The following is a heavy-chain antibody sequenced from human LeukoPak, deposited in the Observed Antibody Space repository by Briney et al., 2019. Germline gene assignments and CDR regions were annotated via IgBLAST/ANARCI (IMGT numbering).Heavy chain of an antibody. CDR2: LNWNGGDT. CDR3: TRAGEEVAFDI. J-gene: IGHJ3*02. CDR1: GFTFDDYG. V-gene: IGHV3-20*01. Sequence: GGSLRLSCAASGFTFDDYGMSCVRQAPGKGLEWVSGLNWNGGDTAYADSAKGRFTISRDNAKNSLYLQMNSLRAEDTALYHCTRAGEEVAFDIWGQGTMVTVSS. D-gene: IGHD1-14*01.